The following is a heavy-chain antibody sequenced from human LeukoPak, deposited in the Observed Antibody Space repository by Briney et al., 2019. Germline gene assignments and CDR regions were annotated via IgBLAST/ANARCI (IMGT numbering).Heavy chain of an antibody. CDR1: GFTFSSYG. Sequence: PGGSLRVSCAASGFTFSSYGMHWVRQAPGKGLEWVAFIRYDGSNKYYADSVKGRFTISRDNSKNTLYLQMNSPRAEDTAVYYCAKDGAYYYGSGMGGDYWGQGTLVTVSS. V-gene: IGHV3-30*02. CDR3: AKDGAYYYGSGMGGDY. J-gene: IGHJ4*02. D-gene: IGHD3-10*01. CDR2: IRYDGSNK.